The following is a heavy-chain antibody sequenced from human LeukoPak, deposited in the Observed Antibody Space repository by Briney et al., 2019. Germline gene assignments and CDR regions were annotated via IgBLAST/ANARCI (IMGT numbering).Heavy chain of an antibody. CDR2: INPNSGGT. J-gene: IGHJ4*02. CDR1: GYTFTGYY. Sequence: ASVKVSCTASGYTFTGYYMHWVRQAPGQGLEWMGWINPNSGGTNYAQKFQVRVTITADKSTSTAYMELSSLRSEAAAVYYCARSPIVVVTAMRYKNFDYWGQGTRVTVSS. D-gene: IGHD2-21*02. V-gene: IGHV1-2*02. CDR3: ARSPIVVVTAMRYKNFDY.